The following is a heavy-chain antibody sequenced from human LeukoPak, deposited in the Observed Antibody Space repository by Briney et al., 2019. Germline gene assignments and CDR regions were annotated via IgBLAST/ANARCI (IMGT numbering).Heavy chain of an antibody. J-gene: IGHJ6*02. V-gene: IGHV3-53*01. CDR2: IYSGGST. Sequence: PGGSLRLSCVASGFTFNSYGMSWVRQAPGKGLEWVSVIYSGGSTYYADSVKGRFTISRDNSKNTLYLQMNSLRAEDTAVYYCARNYDSSGYYWVGDYYYGMDVWGQGTTVTVSS. CDR3: ARNYDSSGYYWVGDYYYGMDV. D-gene: IGHD3-22*01. CDR1: GFTFNSYG.